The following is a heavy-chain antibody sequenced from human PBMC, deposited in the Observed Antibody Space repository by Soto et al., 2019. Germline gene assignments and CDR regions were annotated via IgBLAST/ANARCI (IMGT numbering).Heavy chain of an antibody. CDR1: GGSISSYY. D-gene: IGHD4-17*01. J-gene: IGHJ4*02. CDR3: ARWYGGSLDY. Sequence: QVQLQESGPGLVKPSETLSLTCTVSGGSISSYYWSWIRQPPGKGLEWIGYIYYSGSTNYNPSLKSRVTLSVDTSKNQSSLKLSSVTAADTAVYYCARWYGGSLDYWGQGTLVTVSS. V-gene: IGHV4-59*01. CDR2: IYYSGST.